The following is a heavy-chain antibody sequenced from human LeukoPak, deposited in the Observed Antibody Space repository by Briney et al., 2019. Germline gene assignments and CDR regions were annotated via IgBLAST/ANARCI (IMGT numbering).Heavy chain of an antibody. D-gene: IGHD4-23*01. CDR3: ARKRYTVVSWYFDL. V-gene: IGHV4-31*03. J-gene: IGHJ2*01. Sequence: SETLSLTCTVSGGSISSGGYYWSWIRQHPGKGLEWIGYIYYSGSTYYNPSLKSRVTISVDTSKNQFSLKLSSVTAADTAVYYRARKRYTVVSWYFDLWGRGTLVTVSS. CDR2: IYYSGST. CDR1: GGSISSGGYY.